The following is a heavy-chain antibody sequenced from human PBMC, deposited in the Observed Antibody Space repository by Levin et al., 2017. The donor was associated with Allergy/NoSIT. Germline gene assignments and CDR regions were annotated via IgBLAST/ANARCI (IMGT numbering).Heavy chain of an antibody. CDR1: GFTFSSYA. Sequence: PGGSLRLSCAASGFTFSSYALHWVRQAPGRGLEWVAVISFDGSNKDYADSIKGRFTISRDNSNNTLYLQMNSLRAEDTAVYYCARVDDSSGYYSDYWGQGTLVTVSS. CDR2: ISFDGSNK. J-gene: IGHJ4*02. CDR3: ARVDDSSGYYSDY. D-gene: IGHD3-22*01. V-gene: IGHV3-30-3*01.